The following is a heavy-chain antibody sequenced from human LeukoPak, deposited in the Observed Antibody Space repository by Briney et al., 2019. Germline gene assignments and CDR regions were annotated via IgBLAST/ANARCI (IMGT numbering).Heavy chain of an antibody. CDR3: ARGWFGEYFDY. CDR2: IREDGTEK. D-gene: IGHD3-10*01. J-gene: IGHJ4*02. CDR1: GFNFNIYW. Sequence: GGSLRLSCKASGFNFNIYWMTWVRQAPGKGLEWVANIREDGTEKYYIDSVKGRFTISRDNAKNSLYLQMNSLRAEDTAVYYCARGWFGEYFDYWGQGTLVTVSS. V-gene: IGHV3-7*01.